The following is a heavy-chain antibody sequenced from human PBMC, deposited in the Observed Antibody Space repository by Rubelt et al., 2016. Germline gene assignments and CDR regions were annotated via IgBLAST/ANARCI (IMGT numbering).Heavy chain of an antibody. CDR2: INPSGGST. Sequence: QGLEWMGIINPSGGSTSYAQKFPGRVTMTRDTSTSTVYMELSSLRSEDTAVYYCARDRSSTSLDVWGQGTTVTVSS. J-gene: IGHJ6*02. CDR3: ARDRSSTSLDV. D-gene: IGHD2-2*01. V-gene: IGHV1-46*01.